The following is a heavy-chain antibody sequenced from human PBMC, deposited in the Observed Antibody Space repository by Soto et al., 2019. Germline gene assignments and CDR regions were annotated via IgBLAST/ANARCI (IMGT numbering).Heavy chain of an antibody. D-gene: IGHD4-17*01. J-gene: IGHJ6*02. Sequence: PGEPLKISCAASGFTFTSYAMTWVRQAPGKGLEWVSGISRSGGSTSYADSVKGRFTISRENSKNTLYLQMNSLRADDTALYYCARGRAVSLYYGMVVWGQGTTVTVSS. CDR3: ARGRAVSLYYGMVV. CDR1: GFTFTSYA. CDR2: ISRSGGST. V-gene: IGHV3-23*01.